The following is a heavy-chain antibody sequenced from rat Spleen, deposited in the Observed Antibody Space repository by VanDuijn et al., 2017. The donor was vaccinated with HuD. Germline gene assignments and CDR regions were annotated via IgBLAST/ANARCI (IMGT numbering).Heavy chain of an antibody. V-gene: IGHV2-30*01. J-gene: IGHJ4*01. D-gene: IGHD1-11*01. CDR1: GFSLTSYN. CDR2: IWTGGST. CDR3: AGRNYGVMDA. Sequence: QVQLKESGPGLVQPSQTLSLTCTVSGFSLTSYNVHWVRQPTGKGLEWMGVIWTGGSTDYNSALKSRLSISRDTSKSQVFLKMSSLQTEDTATYYCAGRNYGVMDAWGQGASVTVSS.